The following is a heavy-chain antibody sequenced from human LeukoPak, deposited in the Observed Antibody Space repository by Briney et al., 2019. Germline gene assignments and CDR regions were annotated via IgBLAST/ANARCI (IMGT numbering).Heavy chain of an antibody. CDR3: ARGARAGYNLEPFDY. J-gene: IGHJ4*02. CDR1: GGSMSSYY. CDR2: IYYSGST. V-gene: IGHV4-59*12. Sequence: SETLSLTCTVSGGSMSSYYWSWIRQPPGKGLEWIGYIYYSGSTKYNPSLKSRVTISVDTSKNQFSLRLSSVTAADTAVYYCARGARAGYNLEPFDYWGQGTLVTVSS. D-gene: IGHD5-24*01.